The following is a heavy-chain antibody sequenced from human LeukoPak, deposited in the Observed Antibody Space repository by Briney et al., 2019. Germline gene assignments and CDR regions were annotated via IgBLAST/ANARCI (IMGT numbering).Heavy chain of an antibody. Sequence: GGSLRLSCAASGFTFSSYWMSWVRQAPGKGLEWLSAISSGGGSTYYADSVKGRFTISRDNSKNTVFLQMNSLRAEDTAVYYCAILDYYDTSGLDYWGQGTLVTVSS. CDR1: GFTFSSYW. CDR3: AILDYYDTSGLDY. V-gene: IGHV3-23*01. CDR2: ISSGGGST. D-gene: IGHD3-22*01. J-gene: IGHJ4*02.